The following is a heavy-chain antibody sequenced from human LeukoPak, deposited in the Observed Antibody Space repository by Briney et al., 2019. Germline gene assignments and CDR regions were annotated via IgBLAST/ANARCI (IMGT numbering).Heavy chain of an antibody. D-gene: IGHD2-2*01. Sequence: SETLSLTCTVSGGSISNYWSWIRQPPGKGLEWIGYIYYSGSTNYNPSLKSRVTISVDTSKNQFSLKLSSVTAADTAVYYCARGPTRYYFDYWGQGTLVTVSS. V-gene: IGHV4-59*01. CDR3: ARGPTRYYFDY. CDR2: IYYSGST. J-gene: IGHJ4*02. CDR1: GGSISNY.